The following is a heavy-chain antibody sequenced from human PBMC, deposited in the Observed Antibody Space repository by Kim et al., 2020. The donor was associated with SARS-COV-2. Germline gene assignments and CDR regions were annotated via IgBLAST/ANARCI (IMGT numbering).Heavy chain of an antibody. J-gene: IGHJ5*02. V-gene: IGHV4-39*01. Sequence: SLKSRVTISVDTSKNQFSLKLSSVTAADTAVYYCARHKFGAVAGSDWFDPWGQGTLVTVSS. CDR3: ARHKFGAVAGSDWFDP. D-gene: IGHD6-19*01.